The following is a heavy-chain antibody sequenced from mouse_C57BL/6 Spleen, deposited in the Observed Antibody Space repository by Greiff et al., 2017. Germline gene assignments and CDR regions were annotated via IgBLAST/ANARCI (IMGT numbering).Heavy chain of an antibody. CDR3: ARYFYY. Sequence: VQLQQSGPELAKPGASVKISCKASGYAFSSSWMNWVKQRPGKGLEWIGRIYPGDGDTNYNGKFKGKATLTADKSSSTAYMQLSSLTSEDSAVYFCARYFYYWGQGTTLTVSS. V-gene: IGHV1-82*01. J-gene: IGHJ2*01. CDR2: IYPGDGDT. CDR1: GYAFSSSW.